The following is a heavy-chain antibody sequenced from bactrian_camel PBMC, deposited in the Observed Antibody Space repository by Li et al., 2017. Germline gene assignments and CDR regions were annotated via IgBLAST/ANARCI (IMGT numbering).Heavy chain of an antibody. CDR2: IENRGGTT. D-gene: IGHD3*01. CDR3: ALGGTRGVGGTWYPELNY. Sequence: HVQLVESGGGSVQAGGSLRLSCTASGKTVPSPAMGWMRQVPGANRETIAAIENRGGTTYYHASVKGRFTISQDNAKTTAYLQMNSLTPDDTGMYYCALGGTRGVGGTWYPELNYWDEGTQVTVS. CDR1: GKTVPSPA. V-gene: IGHV3-3*01. J-gene: IGHJ4*01.